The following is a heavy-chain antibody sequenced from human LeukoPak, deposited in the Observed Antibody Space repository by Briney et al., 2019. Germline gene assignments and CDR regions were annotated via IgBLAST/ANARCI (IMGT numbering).Heavy chain of an antibody. D-gene: IGHD4-23*01. CDR1: GFTFSNYA. CDR2: ISGSGGST. CDR3: AKLPDFGGNSHIDY. J-gene: IGHJ4*02. V-gene: IGHV3-23*01. Sequence: QAGGSLRLSCAASGFTFSNYAMNWVRQAPGKGLEWVSGISGSGGSTYYGGSVKGRFSISRDTAKNTLYLQMNSLRAEDTAVYYCAKLPDFGGNSHIDYWGQGTPVTVSS.